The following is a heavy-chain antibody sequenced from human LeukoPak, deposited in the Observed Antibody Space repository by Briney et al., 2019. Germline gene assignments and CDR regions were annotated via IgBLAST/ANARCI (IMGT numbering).Heavy chain of an antibody. Sequence: GGSLRLSCAASGFAVVDHFMHWVRQAPGKGLEWVSTINGVGATFYADFVKGRFSISRDRFKNTFHLQMNSLRADDTAVYSCARRGVQGYMDVWGEGTTVTVSS. D-gene: IGHD1-26*01. CDR3: ARRGVQGYMDV. CDR2: INGVGAT. CDR1: GFAVVDHF. J-gene: IGHJ6*03. V-gene: IGHV3-23*01.